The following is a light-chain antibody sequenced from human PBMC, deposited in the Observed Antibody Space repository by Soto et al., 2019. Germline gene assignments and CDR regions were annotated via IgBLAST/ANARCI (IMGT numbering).Light chain of an antibody. CDR2: DAS. J-gene: IGKJ1*01. CDR1: QSISSW. CDR3: QQYNSYWT. V-gene: IGKV1-5*01. Sequence: DIQMTQSPSTLSASVGDRVTITGRASQSISSWLAWYQQKPGKAPKLLIYDASSLESGVPSRFSGSGSGTDFTLTISSLQPDDFATYYCQQYNSYWTFGQGTKVDIK.